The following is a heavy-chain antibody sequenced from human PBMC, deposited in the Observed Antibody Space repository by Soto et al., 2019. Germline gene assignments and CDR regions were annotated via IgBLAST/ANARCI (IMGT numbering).Heavy chain of an antibody. V-gene: IGHV1-69*13. CDR1: GGTFSSYA. CDR2: IIPIFGTA. CDR3: ASNVPAVATYYYYGMDV. J-gene: IGHJ6*02. D-gene: IGHD2-2*01. Sequence: SVKVSCKASGGTFSSYAISWVRQAPGQGLEWMGGIIPIFGTANYAQKFQGRVTITADESTSTAYMELSSLRSEDTAVYYCASNVPAVATYYYYGMDVWGQGTTVTVSS.